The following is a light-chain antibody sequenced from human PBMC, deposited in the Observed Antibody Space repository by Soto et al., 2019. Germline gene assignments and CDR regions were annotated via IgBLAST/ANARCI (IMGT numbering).Light chain of an antibody. Sequence: SSELTQPPSVSVSPGQTASITCSGDKLGDKYACWYQQKPGQSPVLVIYQNRKRPSGIPERFSGSNSGNTATLTISGTQAMDEADYYCQAWDSSTASDVFGTGTKLTVL. CDR1: KLGDKY. V-gene: IGLV3-1*01. J-gene: IGLJ1*01. CDR3: QAWDSSTASDV. CDR2: QNR.